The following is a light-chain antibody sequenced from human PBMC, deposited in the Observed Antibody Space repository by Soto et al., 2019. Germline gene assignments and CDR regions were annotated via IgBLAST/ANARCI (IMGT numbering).Light chain of an antibody. J-gene: IGKJ4*01. CDR1: QSVTKY. Sequence: EIVLTQLPSTLSLSPGERVTLSCRASQSVTKYLAWYQQKPGQAPRLLIYDASTRATGIPARFSGSGSGTDFTLTISSLEPEDFAVYYCQQRSNWPLTFGGGTKVELK. CDR2: DAS. CDR3: QQRSNWPLT. V-gene: IGKV3-11*01.